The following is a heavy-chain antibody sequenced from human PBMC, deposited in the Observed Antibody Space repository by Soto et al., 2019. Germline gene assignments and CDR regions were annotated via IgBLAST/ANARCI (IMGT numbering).Heavy chain of an antibody. D-gene: IGHD7-27*01. V-gene: IGHV3-7*03. CDR2: IKQDGSEK. CDR1: GFTFSSYW. J-gene: IGHJ4*02. Sequence: GGSLRLSCAASGFTFSSYWMSWVRQAPGKGLEWGANIKQDGSEKYYVDSVKGRFTISRDNAKNSLYLQMNSLRAEDTAVYYCARGSSNWASQFDYWGQGTLVTVSS. CDR3: ARGSSNWASQFDY.